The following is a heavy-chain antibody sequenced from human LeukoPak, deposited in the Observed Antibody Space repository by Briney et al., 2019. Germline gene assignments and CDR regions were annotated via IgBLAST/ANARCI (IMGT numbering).Heavy chain of an antibody. V-gene: IGHV3-48*01. CDR1: GFTFSSYT. Sequence: GGSLRLSCAASGFTFSSYTMNWVRQAPGKGLEWVSYISSSSSTIYCADSVKGRFTISRENAKNSLYLQMNRLRAEDTAVYYCAGSYDSGSFDYWGQGTLVTASS. D-gene: IGHD3-10*01. J-gene: IGHJ4*02. CDR2: ISSSSSTI. CDR3: AGSYDSGSFDY.